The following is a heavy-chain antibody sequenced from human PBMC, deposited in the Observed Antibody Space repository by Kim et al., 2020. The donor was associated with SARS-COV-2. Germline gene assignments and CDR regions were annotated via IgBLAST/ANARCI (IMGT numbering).Heavy chain of an antibody. Sequence: YSPSFQGQVTISADKSISTAYLQWSSLKASDTAMYYCARAEMATNPNFDYWGQGTLVTVSS. V-gene: IGHV5-51*01. D-gene: IGHD5-12*01. CDR3: ARAEMATNPNFDY. J-gene: IGHJ4*02.